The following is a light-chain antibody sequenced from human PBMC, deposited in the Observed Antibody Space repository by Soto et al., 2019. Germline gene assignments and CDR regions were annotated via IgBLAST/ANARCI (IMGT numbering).Light chain of an antibody. CDR2: GAS. Sequence: EIVLTQSPGTLSLSPGERATLSCRASQSVSSSYLAWYQQKPGQAPRLLIYGASSRATGIPDRFSGSGSGTDFTLTIIRLEREDFAVYYCQQYGSSPPWFTFGPGTKVDIK. CDR1: QSVSSSY. CDR3: QQYGSSPPWFT. J-gene: IGKJ3*01. V-gene: IGKV3-20*01.